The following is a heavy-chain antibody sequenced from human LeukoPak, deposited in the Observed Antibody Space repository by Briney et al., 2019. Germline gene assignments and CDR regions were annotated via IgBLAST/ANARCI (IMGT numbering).Heavy chain of an antibody. Sequence: GASVKVSCKASGNTFTGYYMHWVRQAPGQGLEWMGWINPNSGGTNYAQKFQGRVTMTRDTSISTAYMELSRLRSDDTAVYYCARVGGGPYYYYGMDVWGQGTTVTVSS. CDR1: GNTFTGYY. D-gene: IGHD2-15*01. CDR3: ARVGGGPYYYYGMDV. V-gene: IGHV1-2*02. J-gene: IGHJ6*02. CDR2: INPNSGGT.